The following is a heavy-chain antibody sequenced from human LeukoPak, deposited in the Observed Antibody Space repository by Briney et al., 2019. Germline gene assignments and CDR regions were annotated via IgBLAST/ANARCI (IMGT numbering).Heavy chain of an antibody. V-gene: IGHV4-59*01. CDR2: IYYSGST. CDR3: ARESSGNSSGYYGPFDY. Sequence: SETLSLTCAVYGGSFSGYYWSWIRQPPGKGLEWIGYIYYSGSTNYNPSLKSRVTIPVDTSKNQFSLKLSSVTAADTAVYYCARESSGNSSGYYGPFDYWGQGTLVTVSS. CDR1: GGSFSGYY. J-gene: IGHJ4*02. D-gene: IGHD3-22*01.